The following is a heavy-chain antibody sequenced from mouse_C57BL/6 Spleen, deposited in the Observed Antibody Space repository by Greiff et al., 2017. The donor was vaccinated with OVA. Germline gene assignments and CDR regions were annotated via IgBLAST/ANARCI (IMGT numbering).Heavy chain of an antibody. CDR3: ARGAASSGYVDWFAY. CDR2: IYPGSGST. J-gene: IGHJ3*01. V-gene: IGHV1-55*01. Sequence: QVQLQQPGAELVKPGASVKMSCKASGYTFTSYWITWVKQRPGQGLEWIGDIYPGSGSTNYNEKFKSKATLTVDTSSSTAYMQLSSLTSEDSAVYYCARGAASSGYVDWFAYWGQGTLVTVSA. CDR1: GYTFTSYW. D-gene: IGHD3-2*02.